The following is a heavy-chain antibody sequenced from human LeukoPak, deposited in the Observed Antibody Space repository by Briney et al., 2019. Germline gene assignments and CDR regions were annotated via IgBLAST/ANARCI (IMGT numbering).Heavy chain of an antibody. V-gene: IGHV1-58*01. CDR3: ATEKHHDFWSGSYYYYMDV. Sequence: AASVKVSCKASGFTFASSAVQWVRQPRGQRLEWIGWIVVGSGNTNYAQKFQQRVTITRDMSTSTAYMELSSLRSEDTAVYYCATEKHHDFWSGSYYYYMDVWGKGTTVTVSS. D-gene: IGHD3-3*01. CDR1: GFTFASSA. CDR2: IVVGSGNT. J-gene: IGHJ6*03.